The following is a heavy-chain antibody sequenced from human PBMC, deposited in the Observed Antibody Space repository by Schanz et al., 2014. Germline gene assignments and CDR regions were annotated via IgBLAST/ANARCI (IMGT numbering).Heavy chain of an antibody. D-gene: IGHD3-3*01. CDR3: ARVGGTYYDFWSGVPPTVMHDGFDI. CDR2: IRSGGRT. V-gene: IGHV3-23*04. Sequence: EVQLVESGGDLVQPGESPTLSCAASGFIFSTSDMNWVRQAPGKGLEWVSSIRSGGRTYYPDSVRGRFTIARDNSKNTLYLQMNSLRAEDTAVYYCARVGGTYYDFWSGVPPTVMHDGFDIWGQGTMVTVS. J-gene: IGHJ3*02. CDR1: GFIFSTSD.